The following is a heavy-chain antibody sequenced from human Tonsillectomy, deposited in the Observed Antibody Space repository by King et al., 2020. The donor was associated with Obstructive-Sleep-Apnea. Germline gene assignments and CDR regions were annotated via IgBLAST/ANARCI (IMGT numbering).Heavy chain of an antibody. D-gene: IGHD2-2*01. Sequence: HVQLVESGGGVVQPGRSLRLSCAASGFTFSTYAMYWVRQAPGKGLEWVAVISYDGSNKYYADSVKGRFTISRDNSKKTLYLQMNSLRAEDTAVYYLARDGPVVVPAAMPGINWFDPCGPGTLGIVSS. CDR2: ISYDGSNK. J-gene: IGHJ5*02. CDR3: ARDGPVVVPAAMPGINWFDP. V-gene: IGHV3-30-3*01. CDR1: GFTFSTYA.